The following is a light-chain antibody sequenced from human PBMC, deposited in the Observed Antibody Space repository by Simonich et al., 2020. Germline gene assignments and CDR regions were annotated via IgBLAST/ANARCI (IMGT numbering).Light chain of an antibody. J-gene: IGKJ1*01. CDR3: QQYNNWPLWT. V-gene: IGKV3-15*01. CDR1: KSVSSN. CDR2: GAS. Sequence: EIVMTQSPATLSVSPGERATLSCRASKSVSSNLAWYQQNPGQAPRLLIYGASTRATGIPARFSGSGSGTEFTLTISSLQSEDFAVYYCQQYNNWPLWTFGQGTKVEIK.